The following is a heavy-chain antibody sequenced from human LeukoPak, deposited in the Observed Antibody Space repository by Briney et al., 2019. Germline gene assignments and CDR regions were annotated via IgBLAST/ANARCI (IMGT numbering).Heavy chain of an antibody. D-gene: IGHD3-22*01. CDR3: AASAPSYYVAFGF. CDR2: IYYSGST. J-gene: IGHJ4*02. CDR1: GGSISSYY. Sequence: PSGTLSLTCTVSGGSISSYYWSWIRQPPGKGLEWIGYIYYSGSTNYNPSLKSRVTISVDTSKNQFSLRLSSVTAADTAVYYCAASAPSYYVAFGFWGQGTLVTVSS. V-gene: IGHV4-59*08.